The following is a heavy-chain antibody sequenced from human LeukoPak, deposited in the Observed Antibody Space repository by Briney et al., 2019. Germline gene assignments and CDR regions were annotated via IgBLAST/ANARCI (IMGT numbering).Heavy chain of an antibody. J-gene: IGHJ4*02. V-gene: IGHV4-39*01. Sequence: KPSETLSLTCTVSGGSISSSSYYWGWIRQPPGKGLEWIGSIYYSGSTYYNPSLKSRVTIAVDTSKNQFSLKLSSVTAADTPVYYCAGAYYYDSSGSEDYFDYWGQGTLVTVSS. CDR1: GGSISSSSYY. D-gene: IGHD3-22*01. CDR2: IYYSGST. CDR3: AGAYYYDSSGSEDYFDY.